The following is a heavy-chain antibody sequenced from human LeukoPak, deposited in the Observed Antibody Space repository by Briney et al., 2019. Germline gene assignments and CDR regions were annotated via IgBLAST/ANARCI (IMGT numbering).Heavy chain of an antibody. CDR2: ISSSSSTI. Sequence: GGSLRLSCAASGFNFADHAMRWVRQAPGKGLEWVSYISSSSSTIYYADSVKGRFTISRDNAKNSLYLQMNSLRDEDTAVYYCARDSSSWYLDYFDYWGQGTLVTVSS. CDR3: ARDSSSWYLDYFDY. J-gene: IGHJ4*02. D-gene: IGHD6-13*01. CDR1: GFNFADHA. V-gene: IGHV3-48*02.